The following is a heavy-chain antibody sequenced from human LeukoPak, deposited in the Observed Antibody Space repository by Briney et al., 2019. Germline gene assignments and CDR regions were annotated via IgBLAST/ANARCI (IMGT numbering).Heavy chain of an antibody. V-gene: IGHV3-21*01. CDR3: ARVQIESEYELPFDY. CDR2: ITGSSNHI. D-gene: IGHD2-15*01. CDR1: GFTFSSYS. Sequence: GGSLRLSCAASGFTFSSYSMNWVRQTEGKGLEWVSSITGSSNHIYYADSVKGRFTISRDNAKNSVYLQMNSLRAEDTALYYCARVQIESEYELPFDYWGQGTLVTVSS. J-gene: IGHJ4*02.